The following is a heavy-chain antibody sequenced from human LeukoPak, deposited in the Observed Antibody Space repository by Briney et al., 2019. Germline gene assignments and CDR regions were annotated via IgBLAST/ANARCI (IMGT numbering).Heavy chain of an antibody. CDR2: ISAYNGNT. CDR3: AGNVVGDCSSTSCYTDY. J-gene: IGHJ4*02. D-gene: IGHD2-2*02. CDR1: GYTFTSYG. Sequence: GASVKVSCKASGYTFTSYGISWVRQAPGQGLEWMGWISAYNGNTNYAQKLQGRVTMTTDTSTSTAYMELRSLRSDDTAVYYCAGNVVGDCSSTSCYTDYWGQGTLVTVSS. V-gene: IGHV1-18*01.